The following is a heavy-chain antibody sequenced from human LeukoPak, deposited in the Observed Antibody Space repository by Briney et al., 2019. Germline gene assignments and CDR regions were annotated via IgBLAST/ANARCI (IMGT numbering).Heavy chain of an antibody. CDR2: INPDGTYI. V-gene: IGHV3-74*01. J-gene: IGHJ4*02. Sequence: GGSLRLSCAASGFTVSSDWMYWVRQVPGKGPVWVSRINPDGTYIDYADSVKGRFTISRDHAKNTVYLQMNSLRADDTALYYCSKDLGLWGQGTLVTVSS. CDR3: SKDLGL. D-gene: IGHD1-26*01. CDR1: GFTVSSDW.